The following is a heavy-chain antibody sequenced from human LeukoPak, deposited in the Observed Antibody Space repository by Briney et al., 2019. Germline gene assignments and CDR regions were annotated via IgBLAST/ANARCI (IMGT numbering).Heavy chain of an antibody. J-gene: IGHJ5*02. V-gene: IGHV4-4*02. CDR2: IYHTETT. CDR3: ARGYCSSTSCYSEIGGGVNRFDP. D-gene: IGHD2-2*01. CDR1: SGSISSNNW. Sequence: PSGTLSLTCAVSSGSISSNNWWCWVRHPPGKGLEWIGDIYHTETTNDNPSLKSRVTISVDKSKNQFSLKLISVTAADTAVYYCARGYCSSTSCYSEIGGGVNRFDPWGQGTLVTVSS.